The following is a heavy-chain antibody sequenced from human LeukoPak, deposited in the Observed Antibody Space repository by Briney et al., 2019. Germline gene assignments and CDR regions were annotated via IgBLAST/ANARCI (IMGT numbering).Heavy chain of an antibody. CDR3: AREGCSSTSCYANWFDP. Sequence: GGSLRLSCAASGFTFSSYWMRWVRQAPGKGLVWVSRINSDGSSTSYADSVKGRFTISRDSAKNTLYLQMNSLRAEDTAVYYCAREGCSSTSCYANWFDPWGQGTLVTVSS. J-gene: IGHJ5*02. CDR2: INSDGSST. D-gene: IGHD2-2*01. V-gene: IGHV3-74*01. CDR1: GFTFSSYW.